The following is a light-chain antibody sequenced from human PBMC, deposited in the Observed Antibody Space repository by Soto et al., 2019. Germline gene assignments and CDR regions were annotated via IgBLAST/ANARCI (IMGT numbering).Light chain of an antibody. J-gene: IGKJ1*01. CDR2: SAS. V-gene: IGKV4-1*01. Sequence: DIVMTQSPDSLAVSLGERATINCKSSQSVLYSSNNKNYLAWYQQKPGQPPKLLIYSASTRESGGPDRFSGSGSGTDFTLTISGLQAEYVAVYYCQQYYSTPPTVGQGTKVEIK. CDR1: QSVLYSSNNKNY. CDR3: QQYYSTPPT.